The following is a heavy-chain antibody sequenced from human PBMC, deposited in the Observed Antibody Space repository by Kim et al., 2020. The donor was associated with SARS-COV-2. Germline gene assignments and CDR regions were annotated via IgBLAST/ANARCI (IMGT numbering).Heavy chain of an antibody. J-gene: IGHJ4*02. CDR2: SYR. D-gene: IGHD4-17*01. CDR3: ARESTVTTGR. V-gene: IGHV3-11*06. Sequence: SYRHYADSEKGRITISRDNAKNSLYLQMNSLRAEDTAVYYCARESTVTTGRWGQGTLVTVSS.